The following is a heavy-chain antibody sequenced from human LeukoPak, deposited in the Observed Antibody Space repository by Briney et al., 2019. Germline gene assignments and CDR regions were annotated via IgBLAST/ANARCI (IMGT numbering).Heavy chain of an antibody. D-gene: IGHD4-23*01. V-gene: IGHV1-2*02. CDR3: AREVGDSGGNEV. J-gene: IGHJ4*02. CDR2: INPNSGGT. Sequence: ASVKVSCKASGYTFTGYYMHWVRQAPGQGLEWMGWINPNSGGTNYAQKFQGRVTMTRDTSISTAYMELSSLRSEDTAVYYCAREVGDSGGNEVWGQGTLVTVSS. CDR1: GYTFTGYY.